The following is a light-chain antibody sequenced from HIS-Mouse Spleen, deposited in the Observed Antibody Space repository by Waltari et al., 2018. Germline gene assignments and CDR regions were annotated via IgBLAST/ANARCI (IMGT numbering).Light chain of an antibody. Sequence: QSALTQPASVSGSPGQSITISCTGTISDVGSYNLCLWYQQHPGKAPKLMIYEGRKRPSGVSNRFSGSKSGNTASLTISGLQAEDEADYYCCSYAGSSTWVFGGGTKLTVL. CDR2: EGR. J-gene: IGLJ3*02. CDR1: ISDVGSYNL. CDR3: CSYAGSSTWV. V-gene: IGLV2-23*01.